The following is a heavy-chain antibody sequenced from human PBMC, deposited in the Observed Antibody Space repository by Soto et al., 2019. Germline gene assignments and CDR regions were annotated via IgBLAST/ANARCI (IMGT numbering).Heavy chain of an antibody. D-gene: IGHD2-21*02. Sequence: EVQLVESGGGLVQPGGSLRLSCAASGFTVSSNYMSWVRQAPGKGLEWVSVIYSGGSTYYADSVKGRFTISRDNSKNTLYLQMNSLRAEDTAVYYCSRDRGVVTLEAFDIWGQGTMVTVSS. V-gene: IGHV3-66*01. CDR2: IYSGGST. J-gene: IGHJ3*02. CDR3: SRDRGVVTLEAFDI. CDR1: GFTVSSNY.